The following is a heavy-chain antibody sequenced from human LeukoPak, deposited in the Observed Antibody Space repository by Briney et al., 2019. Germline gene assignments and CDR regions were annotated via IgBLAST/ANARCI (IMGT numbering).Heavy chain of an antibody. J-gene: IGHJ3*02. CDR2: IYYSGST. CDR3: ARAADSWAFDI. Sequence: PSETLSLICTVSGGSISSYYWSWIRQPPGKGLEWIGYIYYSGSTNYNPSLKSRVTISVDTSKNQFSLKLSSVTAADTAVYYCARAADSWAFDIWGQGTMVTVSS. D-gene: IGHD2-21*02. CDR1: GGSISSYY. V-gene: IGHV4-59*01.